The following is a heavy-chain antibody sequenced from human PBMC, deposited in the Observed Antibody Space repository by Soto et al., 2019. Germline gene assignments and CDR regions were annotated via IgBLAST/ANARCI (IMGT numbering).Heavy chain of an antibody. D-gene: IGHD2-8*01. Sequence: SETLSLTCAVYGGSFSGYYWSWIRQPPGKGLEWIGEINHSGSTNYNPSLKSRVTISVDTSKNQFSLKLSSVTAADTAVYDCARGNTNGGYFDYWGQGNLVTVSS. CDR1: GGSFSGYY. V-gene: IGHV4-34*01. CDR3: ARGNTNGGYFDY. J-gene: IGHJ4*02. CDR2: INHSGST.